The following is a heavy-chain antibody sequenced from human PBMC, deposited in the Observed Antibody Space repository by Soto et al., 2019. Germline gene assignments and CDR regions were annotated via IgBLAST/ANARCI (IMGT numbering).Heavy chain of an antibody. CDR2: INTYNGNT. CDR3: ARGVGSGTYYNQYNWFDP. CDR1: GYTFTNYG. Sequence: QVQLVQSGAEVKKPGASVKVSCKASGYTFTNYGFSWVRQAPGQGLEWMGWINTYNGNTNHAQKLQGRVTMTTDTSTSTAYMELRSLRSDDTAVYYCARGVGSGTYYNQYNWFDPWGQGTLVTVSS. V-gene: IGHV1-18*01. J-gene: IGHJ5*02. D-gene: IGHD3-10*01.